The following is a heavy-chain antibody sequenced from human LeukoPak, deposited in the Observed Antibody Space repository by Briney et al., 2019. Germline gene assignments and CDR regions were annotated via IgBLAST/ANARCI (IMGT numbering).Heavy chain of an antibody. Sequence: SETLSPTCTVSGGSISSYYWSWIRQPPGKGLEWIGYIYYSGSTNYNPSLKSRVTISVDTSKNQFSLKLSSVTAADTAVYYCARDPAYYSGSYFDYWGQGTLVTVSS. CDR1: GGSISSYY. J-gene: IGHJ4*02. CDR3: ARDPAYYSGSYFDY. CDR2: IYYSGST. D-gene: IGHD1-26*01. V-gene: IGHV4-59*01.